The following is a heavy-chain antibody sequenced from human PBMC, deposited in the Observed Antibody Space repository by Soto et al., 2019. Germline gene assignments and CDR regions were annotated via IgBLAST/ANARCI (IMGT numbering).Heavy chain of an antibody. J-gene: IGHJ3*01. Sequence: QLQLQESGPGLVKPSETLSLTCTVSGGSISSSSYYWGWIRQPPGKGLEWIGTIYYTGSTFYNPSPKSRVTISVDTSKNQFSLKLSSVTAADTAVYYCAKESRSSSYTSGPHWGQGTMVTVSS. CDR1: GGSISSSSYY. V-gene: IGHV4-39*01. D-gene: IGHD3-22*01. CDR2: IYYTGST. CDR3: AKESRSSSYTSGPH.